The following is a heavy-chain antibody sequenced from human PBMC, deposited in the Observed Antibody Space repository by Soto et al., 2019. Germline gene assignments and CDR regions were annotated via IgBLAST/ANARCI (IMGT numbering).Heavy chain of an antibody. V-gene: IGHV1-69*13. CDR2: IIPIFGTA. D-gene: IGHD3-16*02. CDR1: GGTFSSYA. Sequence: EASVKVSCKSSGGTFSSYAISWVRQAPGQGLEWMGGIIPIFGTANYAQKFQGRVTITADESTSTAYMELSSLRSEDTAVYYCARVNDYVWGSYRNWFDPWGQGTLVTVSS. J-gene: IGHJ5*02. CDR3: ARVNDYVWGSYRNWFDP.